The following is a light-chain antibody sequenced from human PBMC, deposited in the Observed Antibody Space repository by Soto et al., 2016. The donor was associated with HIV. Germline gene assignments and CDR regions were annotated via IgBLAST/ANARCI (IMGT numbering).Light chain of an antibody. CDR2: AAS. Sequence: DIQLTQSLSFLSASVGDRVTITCRASQGISSFLAWYQQKPGKAPKLLIYAASTLQSGVPSRFSGSGSGTEFTLTISSLQPEDFATYYCLQHHTYPWTFGQGTKVEIK. V-gene: IGKV1-9*01. CDR3: LQHHTYPWT. CDR1: QGISSF. J-gene: IGKJ1*01.